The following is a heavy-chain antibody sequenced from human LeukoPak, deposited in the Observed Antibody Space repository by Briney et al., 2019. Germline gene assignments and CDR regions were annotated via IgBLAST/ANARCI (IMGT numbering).Heavy chain of an antibody. CDR2: IYYSGST. D-gene: IGHD1-1*01. J-gene: IGHJ4*02. V-gene: IGHV4-30-4*01. CDR1: GGSISSGDYY. Sequence: PSETLSLTCTVSGGSISSGDYYWSWIRQPPGKGLEWSGYIYYSGSTYYNPSLKSRVTISVDTSKNQFSLKLSSVTAADTAVCYCARAFNDAPSALSLDYWGQGTLVTVSS. CDR3: ARAFNDAPSALSLDY.